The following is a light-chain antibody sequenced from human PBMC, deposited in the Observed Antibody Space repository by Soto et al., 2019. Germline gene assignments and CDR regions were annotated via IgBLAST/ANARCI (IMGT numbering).Light chain of an antibody. CDR3: QQYQNSPRT. J-gene: IGKJ1*01. CDR1: QSVGGSS. CDR2: DTS. Sequence: ETGLTQSPGTLALCPVEGATVSCRAFQSVGGSSLAWYQQRPGQAPRLLIYDTSKRATGIPDRFSGSGSGTDFTLTISRLEPEDFAVYYCQQYQNSPRTFGQGTKVDIK. V-gene: IGKV3-20*01.